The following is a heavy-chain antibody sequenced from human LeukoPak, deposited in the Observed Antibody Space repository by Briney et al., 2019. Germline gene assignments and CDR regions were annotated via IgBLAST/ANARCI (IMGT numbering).Heavy chain of an antibody. V-gene: IGHV3-48*03. CDR2: ISSSGSTI. D-gene: IGHD5-18*01. CDR3: ARDCRRLHYYYYMDV. Sequence: GGSLRLSCAASGFTFSSYEMNWVRQAPGKGLEWVSYISSSGSTIYYADSVKGRFTISRDNAKNSLYLQMNSLRAEDTAVYYCARDCRRLHYYYYMDVWGKGTTVTVSS. CDR1: GFTFSSYE. J-gene: IGHJ6*03.